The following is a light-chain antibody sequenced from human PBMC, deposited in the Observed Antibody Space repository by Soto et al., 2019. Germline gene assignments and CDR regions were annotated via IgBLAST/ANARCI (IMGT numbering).Light chain of an antibody. Sequence: QSVLTQPASVSGSPGHSITISCTGTSSNVGGYNYVSWYQQHPGKAPKLMIYDVRNRPSGVSNRFSGSKSVNTASLTISGLQAEDDADYYCSSYTTISTYDFGTG. CDR1: SSNVGGYNY. CDR3: SSYTTISTYD. V-gene: IGLV2-14*01. CDR2: DVR. J-gene: IGLJ1*01.